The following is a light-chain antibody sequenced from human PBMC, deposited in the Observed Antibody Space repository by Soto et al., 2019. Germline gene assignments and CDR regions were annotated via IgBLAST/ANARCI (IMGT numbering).Light chain of an antibody. CDR1: AGPVTSGHY. CDR3: FFDYSGVVL. J-gene: IGLJ2*01. CDR2: ETS. V-gene: IGLV7-46*01. Sequence: QAVVTQEPSLTVSPGGTVTLTCDSSAGPVTSGHYPYWFQQKPGQAPKTLIYETSNKYSWTPARFSGSLLGGKAVLTLTGAQPEDEADDYCFFDYSGVVLFGGGTKLTVL.